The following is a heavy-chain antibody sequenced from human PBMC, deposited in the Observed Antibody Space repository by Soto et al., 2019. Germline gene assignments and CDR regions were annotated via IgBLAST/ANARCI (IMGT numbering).Heavy chain of an antibody. V-gene: IGHV4-34*01. CDR2: IKDNGGI. CDR1: GGSIRGYY. D-gene: IGHD3-10*01. J-gene: IGHJ6*02. CDR3: ARGRYSYESIYYKFYYSALDA. Sequence: SETLSLTCDVYGGSIRGYYWSWIRPSPGKGLEGIGDIKDNGGISYNPSHKSRVTSSLDTYEKQISLMVRSVTAAYTDVYYCARGRYSYESIYYKFYYSALDAWGQGTTVTVSS.